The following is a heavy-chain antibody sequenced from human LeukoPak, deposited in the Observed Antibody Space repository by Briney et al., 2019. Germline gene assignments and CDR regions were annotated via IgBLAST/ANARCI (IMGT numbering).Heavy chain of an antibody. D-gene: IGHD2-2*01. J-gene: IGHJ4*02. CDR1: GGTFSSYA. CDR2: IIPILGIA. Sequence: ASVKVSCKASGGTFSSYAISWVRQAPGQGLEWMGRIIPILGIANYAQKFQGRVTITADKSTSTAYMELSSLRSEDTAVYYCARDLGYCSSTSCRYFDFWGQGTLVTVSS. V-gene: IGHV1-69*04. CDR3: ARDLGYCSSTSCRYFDF.